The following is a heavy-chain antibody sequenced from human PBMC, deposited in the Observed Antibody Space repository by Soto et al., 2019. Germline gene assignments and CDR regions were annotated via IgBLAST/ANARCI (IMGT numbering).Heavy chain of an antibody. CDR3: AREKRGSSSSMNDY. CDR2: ISACNGNT. Sequence: ASVKVSCKASGYTFTSYGISWVRQAPGQGLEWMGWISACNGNTNYAQKLQGRVTMTTDTSTSTAYMELRNLRSDDTAVYYCAREKRGSSSSMNDYWGQGTLVTVS. CDR1: GYTFTSYG. V-gene: IGHV1-18*04. D-gene: IGHD6-6*01. J-gene: IGHJ4*02.